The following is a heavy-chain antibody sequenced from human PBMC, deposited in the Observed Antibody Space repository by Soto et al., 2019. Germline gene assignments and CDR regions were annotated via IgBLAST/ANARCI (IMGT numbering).Heavy chain of an antibody. CDR3: ATRAPAYDY. J-gene: IGHJ4*02. CDR2: VTTDKGKT. Sequence: QVQLVQSGPEVKKPGASVKVSCKTSGYTFTNFGISWVRQAPGQGLEWMGWVTTDKGKTTYAQKFQGRVTMTTDTSKSTADIELRRLRADDTAVYYCATRAPAYDYWGQGTLVTVSS. V-gene: IGHV1-18*01. CDR1: GYTFTNFG.